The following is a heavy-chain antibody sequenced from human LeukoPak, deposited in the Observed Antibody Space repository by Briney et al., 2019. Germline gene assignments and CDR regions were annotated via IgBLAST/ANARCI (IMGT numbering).Heavy chain of an antibody. Sequence: ASVKVSCKASGGTFSSYAISWVRQAPGQGLEWMGGIIPIFGTANYAQKFQGRVTITADESTSTAYMELRSLTSDDTAVYYCARDVPGSIGTTARFDPWGQGTLVTVSS. V-gene: IGHV1-69*13. J-gene: IGHJ5*02. CDR2: IIPIFGTA. D-gene: IGHD1-1*01. CDR3: ARDVPGSIGTTARFDP. CDR1: GGTFSSYA.